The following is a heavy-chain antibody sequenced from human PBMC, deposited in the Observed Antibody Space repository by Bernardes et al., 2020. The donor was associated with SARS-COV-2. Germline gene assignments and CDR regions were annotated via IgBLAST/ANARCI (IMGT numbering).Heavy chain of an antibody. CDR2: IYSTGTT. J-gene: IGHJ6*03. D-gene: IGHD1-26*01. CDR3: ARVSLGRERGFYYHYMDV. Sequence: SETLSLTCAVSADSTSSSYWSWIRQPPGKRLEWIGHIYSTGTTKSNPSLRSRVTMSLDTSKNQFSLRLSSVTAADTAVYYCARVSLGRERGFYYHYMDVWGNGTTVTVSS. CDR1: ADSTSSSY. V-gene: IGHV4-59*01.